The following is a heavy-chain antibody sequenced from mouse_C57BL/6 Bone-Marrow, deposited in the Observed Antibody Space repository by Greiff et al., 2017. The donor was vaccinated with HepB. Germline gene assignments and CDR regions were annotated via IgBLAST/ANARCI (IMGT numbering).Heavy chain of an antibody. J-gene: IGHJ1*03. CDR3: TTEGYYGSRDWYFDV. CDR1: GFNIKDDY. D-gene: IGHD1-1*01. CDR2: IDPENGDT. V-gene: IGHV14-4*01. Sequence: EVQLQESGAELVRPGASVKLSCTASGFNIKDDYMHWVKQRPEQGLEWIGWIDPENGDTEYASKFQGKATITADTSSNTAYLQLSSLPSEDTAVYYCTTEGYYGSRDWYFDVWGTGTTVTVSS.